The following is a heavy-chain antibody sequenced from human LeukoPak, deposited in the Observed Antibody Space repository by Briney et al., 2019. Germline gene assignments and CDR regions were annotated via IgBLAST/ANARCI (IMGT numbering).Heavy chain of an antibody. CDR2: ISSGSSTI. CDR1: GFTFIIYS. J-gene: IGHJ4*02. V-gene: IGHV3-48*02. Sequence: GGSLRLSCAASGFTFIIYSMNWVRQAPGQGLEWISYISSGSSTIYYADSVKGRFTISRDNAKNSLYLQMNSLRDEDTAVYYCVFSLVTDFDSWGQGTLVAVSS. CDR3: VFSLVTDFDS. D-gene: IGHD2-21*02.